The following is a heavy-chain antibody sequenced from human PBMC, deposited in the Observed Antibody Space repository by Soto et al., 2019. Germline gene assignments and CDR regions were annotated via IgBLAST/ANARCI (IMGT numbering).Heavy chain of an antibody. D-gene: IGHD6-13*01. Sequence: EVQLLESGGGLVQPGGSLRLSCAASGFTFSSSAMSWVRQAPGKGLEWVSTISDSGGTTYYADSVKGRFTISRDNSKNTLYLQMNSLTAEDTALYYCAKCSSSNWYDYWGQGTLVTVSS. V-gene: IGHV3-23*01. J-gene: IGHJ5*01. CDR3: AKCSSSNWYDY. CDR2: ISDSGGTT. CDR1: GFTFSSSA.